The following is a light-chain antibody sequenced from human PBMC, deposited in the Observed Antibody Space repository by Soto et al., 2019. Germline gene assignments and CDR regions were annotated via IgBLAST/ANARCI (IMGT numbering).Light chain of an antibody. V-gene: IGKV3-20*01. CDR3: QQYDRSPIT. CDR2: GVS. J-gene: IGKJ3*01. CDR1: QSISSNR. Sequence: EIVLTQSPGTLSLSPGERATLYCRASQSISSNRFAWFQEKPGQAPSLLIYGVSSRATGIPDRFSGSASGTGFTFAISRLEPEDFGVYYCQQYDRSPITFGPGTKVDIK.